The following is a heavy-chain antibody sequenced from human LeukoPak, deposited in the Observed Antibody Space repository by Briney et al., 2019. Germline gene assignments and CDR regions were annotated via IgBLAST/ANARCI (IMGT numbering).Heavy chain of an antibody. CDR1: GYSFTNNW. CDR3: ARSPQGTYGMDV. J-gene: IGHJ6*02. V-gene: IGHV5-51*01. Sequence: GESLKISCKGSGYSFTNNWIAWVSQMPGKGLEWMGVIFPGDSDTRYSPSFQGQVTISADKSISTAYLQWSSLKSSDTAMYYCARSPQGTYGMDVWGQGTTVTVSS. CDR2: IFPGDSDT.